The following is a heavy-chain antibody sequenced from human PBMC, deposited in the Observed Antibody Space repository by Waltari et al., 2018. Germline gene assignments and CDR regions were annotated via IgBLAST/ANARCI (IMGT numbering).Heavy chain of an antibody. CDR2: IIPIFGTA. CDR3: ARGCTNGVCYGEIYAFDI. D-gene: IGHD2-8*01. V-gene: IGHV1-69*05. Sequence: QVQLVQSGAEVKKPGSSVKVSCKASGGPFSSYAISWMRQAPGQGLEWMGGIIPIFGTANYAQKFQGRVTITTDESTSTAYMELSSLRSEDTAVYYCARGCTNGVCYGEIYAFDIWGQGTMVTVSS. CDR1: GGPFSSYA. J-gene: IGHJ3*02.